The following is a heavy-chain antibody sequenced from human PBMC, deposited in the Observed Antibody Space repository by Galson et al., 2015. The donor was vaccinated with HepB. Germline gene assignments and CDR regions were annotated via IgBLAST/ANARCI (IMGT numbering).Heavy chain of an antibody. CDR2: FIPISGTA. D-gene: IGHD2-15*01. Sequence: SVKVSCKASGGTFRSYAISWVRQAPGQGLEWMGGFIPISGTANYAQKFQGRVTITADKSTGTAYMEMSSLRSEDTAVYYCASPGGYCSGGSCYSFDSWGQGTLVTVSS. CDR3: ASPGGYCSGGSCYSFDS. J-gene: IGHJ4*02. V-gene: IGHV1-69*06. CDR1: GGTFRSYA.